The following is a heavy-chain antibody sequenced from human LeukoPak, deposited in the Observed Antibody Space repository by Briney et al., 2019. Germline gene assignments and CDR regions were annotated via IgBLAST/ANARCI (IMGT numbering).Heavy chain of an antibody. Sequence: SETLSLTCTVSGGSISSSSYYWGWIRQPPGKGLEWIGSIYYSGSTYYNPSLKSRVTISVDTSKNQLSLKLSSVTAADTAVYYCARAQMTTVTNFDYWGQGTLVTVSS. J-gene: IGHJ4*02. D-gene: IGHD4-17*01. V-gene: IGHV4-39*07. CDR3: ARAQMTTVTNFDY. CDR1: GGSISSSSYY. CDR2: IYYSGST.